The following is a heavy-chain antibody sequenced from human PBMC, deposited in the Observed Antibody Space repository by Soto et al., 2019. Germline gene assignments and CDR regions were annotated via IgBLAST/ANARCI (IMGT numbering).Heavy chain of an antibody. CDR2: INHDGSDT. J-gene: IGHJ4*02. CDR1: GFTFSTYW. D-gene: IGHD6-19*01. CDR3: VRDEEWLVGNS. V-gene: IGHV3-74*01. Sequence: EVQLVESGGGLVQPGESLTLSCAASGFTFSTYWMHWVRQAPGKGLVWVSRINHDGSDTNYADSVKGRFTISRDNAKNTLYLQMNSLRVEDQAIYYCVRDEEWLVGNSWGQGTLVTVSS.